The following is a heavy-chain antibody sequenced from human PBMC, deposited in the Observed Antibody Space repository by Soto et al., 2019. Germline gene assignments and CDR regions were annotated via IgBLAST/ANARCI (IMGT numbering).Heavy chain of an antibody. Sequence: GGSLRLSCAASGFTFSSYAMSWVRQAPGKGLEWASAISGSGGSTYYADSVKGRFTISRDNSKNTLYLQMNSLRAEDTAVYYXXXEXXGDYPRWFEQYYFDXWGQGTLVTVSX. D-gene: IGHD4-17*01. CDR2: ISGSGGST. J-gene: IGHJ4*02. CDR3: XXEXXGDYPRWFEQYYFDX. CDR1: GFTFSSYA. V-gene: IGHV3-23*01.